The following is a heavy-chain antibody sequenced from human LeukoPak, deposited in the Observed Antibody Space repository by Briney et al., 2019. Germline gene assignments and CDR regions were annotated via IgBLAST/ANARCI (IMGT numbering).Heavy chain of an antibody. Sequence: GGSLRLSCAASGFTFSSYAMSWVRQAPGKGLEWVSAVSSSGGSTNYADYVKGQFTISRHNSKNTLYLQMNSLRAEDTAVYYCAINYYDSSGYYYKDYWGQGTLVTVSS. J-gene: IGHJ4*02. CDR2: VSSSGGST. CDR3: AINYYDSSGYYYKDY. V-gene: IGHV3-23*01. D-gene: IGHD3-22*01. CDR1: GFTFSSYA.